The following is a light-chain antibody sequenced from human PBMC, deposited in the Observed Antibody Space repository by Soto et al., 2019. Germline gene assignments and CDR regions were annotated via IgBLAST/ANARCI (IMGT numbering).Light chain of an antibody. V-gene: IGKV3-20*01. Sequence: ENVLTQSPGTLSLSPGERATLSCRASQSIGSSYLAWYQQKPGHAPRLIIYGTSNRATGIPDRFSGSGSGTDFTLTISRLEPEDLAVYYCQHFGSSWLTFGQGTKVEIK. J-gene: IGKJ1*01. CDR2: GTS. CDR1: QSIGSSY. CDR3: QHFGSSWLT.